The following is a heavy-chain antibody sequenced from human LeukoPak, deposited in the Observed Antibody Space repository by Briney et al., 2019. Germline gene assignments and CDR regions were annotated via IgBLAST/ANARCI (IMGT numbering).Heavy chain of an antibody. V-gene: IGHV1-2*02. J-gene: IGHJ4*02. CDR1: GYTFTGYY. Sequence: APVKVSCKASGYTFTGYYMHWVRQAPGQGLEWMGWINPNSGGTNYAQKFQGRVTMTRDTSISTTYMELSWLRSDDTAVYYCARDLVGGYDFDYWGQGTLVTVSS. CDR2: INPNSGGT. D-gene: IGHD5-12*01. CDR3: ARDLVGGYDFDY.